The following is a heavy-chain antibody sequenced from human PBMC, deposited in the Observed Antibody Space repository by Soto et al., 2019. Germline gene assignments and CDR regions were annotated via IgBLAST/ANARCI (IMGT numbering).Heavy chain of an antibody. CDR3: ARARNTGYDYSYYYGMDV. Sequence: QVQLVESGGGVVQPGRSLRLSCAASGFTFSPHAMHWVRQGPGKGLEWVAVISYEGSNKYYADSVKGPFTISRDNSKNTLYLQMNSLRAEDTAVYYCARARNTGYDYSYYYGMDVWGQGTTVTVSS. CDR1: GFTFSPHA. CDR2: ISYEGSNK. J-gene: IGHJ6*02. D-gene: IGHD5-18*01. V-gene: IGHV3-30-3*01.